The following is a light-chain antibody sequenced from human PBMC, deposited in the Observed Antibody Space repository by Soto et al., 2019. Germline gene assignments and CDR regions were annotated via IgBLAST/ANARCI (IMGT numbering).Light chain of an antibody. J-gene: IGKJ1*01. Sequence: EIVLAQSPGTLSLSPGERATLSCRASQSVTSNYVAWYQHKPGQGPRLLIYGASNRATGIPDSFSGSGSGTDFTLTINRLEPEDFAVYYCQQYETSPPWTFGQGTKVDIK. CDR2: GAS. CDR1: QSVTSNY. CDR3: QQYETSPPWT. V-gene: IGKV3-20*01.